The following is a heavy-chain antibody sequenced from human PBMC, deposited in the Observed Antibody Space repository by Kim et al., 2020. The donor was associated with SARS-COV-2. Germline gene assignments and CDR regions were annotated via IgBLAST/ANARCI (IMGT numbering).Heavy chain of an antibody. J-gene: IGHJ4*02. CDR1: GFTFSSYG. CDR3: ARMGPDGYNSEPFDY. V-gene: IGHV3-33*01. D-gene: IGHD5-12*01. CDR2: IWYDGSNK. Sequence: GGSLRLSCAASGFTFSSYGMHWVRQAPGKGLEWVAVIWYDGSNKYYADSVKGRFTISRDNSKNTLYLQMNSLRAEDTAVYYCARMGPDGYNSEPFDYWGQGTLVTVSS.